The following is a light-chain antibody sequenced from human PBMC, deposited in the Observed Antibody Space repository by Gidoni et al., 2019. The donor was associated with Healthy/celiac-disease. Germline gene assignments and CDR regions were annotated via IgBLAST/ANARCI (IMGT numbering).Light chain of an antibody. V-gene: IGKV1-39*01. Sequence: DIQITQSPSSLSASVGDRVTITCRASQSISSYLNLYQQKPGKAPTLLIYAASSLQSGVPSRFSGSGSGTDFTLTISSLQPEDFATYYCQQSYSTPITFGQGTRLEIK. CDR3: QQSYSTPIT. CDR1: QSISSY. CDR2: AAS. J-gene: IGKJ5*01.